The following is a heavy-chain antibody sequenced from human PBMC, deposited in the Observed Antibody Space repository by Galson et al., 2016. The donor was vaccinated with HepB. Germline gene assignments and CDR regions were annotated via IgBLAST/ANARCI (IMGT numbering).Heavy chain of an antibody. Sequence: SVKVSCKASGYTFTSYYIHWVRQAPGQGLEWMGIINPNGGHTSSAQKFQGRVTMTRDTSTSTVYMELTSLRSEDTAVYYCARGSGSYGDNFDYWGQGTLVTVSS. CDR2: INPNGGHT. CDR3: ARGSGSYGDNFDY. CDR1: GYTFTSYY. D-gene: IGHD1-26*01. J-gene: IGHJ4*02. V-gene: IGHV1-46*01.